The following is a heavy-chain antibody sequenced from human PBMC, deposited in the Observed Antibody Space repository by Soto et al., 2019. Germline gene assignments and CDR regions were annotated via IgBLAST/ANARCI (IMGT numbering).Heavy chain of an antibody. J-gene: IGHJ6*02. Sequence: SGGSLRLSCAASGFTFSSYGMHWVRQAPGKGLEWVAVIWYDGSNKYYADSVKGRFTISRDNSKNTLYLQMNSLRAEDTAVYYCAGGMTWYYYGMDVWGQGTTVTVSS. V-gene: IGHV3-33*01. D-gene: IGHD3-16*01. CDR1: GFTFSSYG. CDR3: AGGMTWYYYGMDV. CDR2: IWYDGSNK.